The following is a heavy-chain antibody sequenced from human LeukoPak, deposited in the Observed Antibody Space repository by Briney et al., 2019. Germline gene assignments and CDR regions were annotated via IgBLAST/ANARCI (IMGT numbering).Heavy chain of an antibody. CDR2: IYYSGST. J-gene: IGHJ6*02. Sequence: SQTLSLTCTVSGGSLSSGGYYWSWIRHHPGKGLEWIGYIYYSGSTHYNPSLKSRVTISVDTSNNQFSLKLSSVTAAETAVYYCASGITMENYNYGMDVWGQGTTVTVSS. D-gene: IGHD3-10*01. CDR3: ASGITMENYNYGMDV. CDR1: GGSLSSGGYY. V-gene: IGHV4-31*03.